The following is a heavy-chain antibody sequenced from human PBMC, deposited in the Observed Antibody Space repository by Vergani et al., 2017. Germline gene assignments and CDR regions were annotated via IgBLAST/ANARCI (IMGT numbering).Heavy chain of an antibody. D-gene: IGHD3-10*01. V-gene: IGHV3-23*01. CDR1: GFTFSSYA. CDR3: ARIRVPYGSGSYYGMDV. CDR2: ISGSGGST. Sequence: EVQLLESGGGLVQPGGSLRLSCAASGFTFSSYAMSWVRQAPGKGLEWVSAISGSGGSTYYADSVKGRFTISRDNSKNTLYLQMNSLRAEDTATYYCARIRVPYGSGSYYGMDVWGQGTTVTVSS. J-gene: IGHJ6*02.